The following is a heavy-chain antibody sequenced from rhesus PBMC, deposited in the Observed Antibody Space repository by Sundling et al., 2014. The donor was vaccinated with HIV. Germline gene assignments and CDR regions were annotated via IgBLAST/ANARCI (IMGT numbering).Heavy chain of an antibody. V-gene: IGHV3-30*02. CDR2: IKRKADGETT. D-gene: IGHD3-3*01. CDR3: ARDPANYKIWAGYSTLDY. Sequence: EVQLVESGAGLVQPGGSLRLSCATSGFLFSNSWMSWVRQAPGKGLEWVAHIKRKADGETTNYAASVKGRFTISRDDSKSIAYLQMNSLKTEDTAVYYCARDPANYKIWAGYSTLDYWGQGVLVTVSS. CDR1: GFLFSNSW. J-gene: IGHJ4*01.